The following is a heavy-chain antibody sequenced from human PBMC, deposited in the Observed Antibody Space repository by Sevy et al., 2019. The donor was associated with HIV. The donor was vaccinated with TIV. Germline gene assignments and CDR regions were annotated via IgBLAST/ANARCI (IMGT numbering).Heavy chain of an antibody. CDR1: GFTFSSYA. CDR3: AKGIGYSGYETDY. D-gene: IGHD5-12*01. CDR2: ISGSGIST. J-gene: IGHJ4*02. Sequence: GGSLRLCCAASGFTFSSYAMSWVRQAPGKGLEWVSAISGSGISTYYADSVKGRFTMSRDNSKNTLYLQMNNLRAEDTAVFYCAKGIGYSGYETDYWGQGTQVTVSS. V-gene: IGHV3-23*01.